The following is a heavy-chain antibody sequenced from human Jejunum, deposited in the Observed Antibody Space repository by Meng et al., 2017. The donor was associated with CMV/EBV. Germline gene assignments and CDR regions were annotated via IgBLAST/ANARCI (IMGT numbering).Heavy chain of an antibody. CDR2: IYYSGRT. Sequence: GGSSGVYDWNWIRQPPGKGLEWIGYIYYSGRTNYNPSLRSRVTISLDKSKNQLSLKLSSVTAADTAVYYCARDPTNGSTTGFDYWGQGALVTVSS. D-gene: IGHD1-26*01. V-gene: IGHV4-59*01. J-gene: IGHJ4*02. CDR3: ARDPTNGSTTGFDY. CDR1: GGSSGVYD.